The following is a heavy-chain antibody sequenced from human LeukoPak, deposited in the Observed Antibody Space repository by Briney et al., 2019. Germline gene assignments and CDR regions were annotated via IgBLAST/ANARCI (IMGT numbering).Heavy chain of an antibody. V-gene: IGHV3-23*01. Sequence: GGSLRLSCAASGFPFSSYGMTWVRQAPGKGLEWVSRLSPSGNRTYYADSVKGRFTISRDNSKNTLYFQMNSLRAEDTAVYYCAKTSVPGALYFDYWGQGTLVTVSS. CDR3: AKTSVPGALYFDY. CDR2: LSPSGNRT. D-gene: IGHD2-8*02. CDR1: GFPFSSYG. J-gene: IGHJ4*02.